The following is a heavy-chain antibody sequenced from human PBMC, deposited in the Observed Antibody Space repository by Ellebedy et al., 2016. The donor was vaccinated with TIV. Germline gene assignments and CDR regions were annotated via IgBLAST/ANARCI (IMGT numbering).Heavy chain of an antibody. CDR2: INHSGST. CDR1: GGSFSDYY. J-gene: IGHJ2*01. Sequence: GSLRLSCAVYGGSFSDYYWSWIRQPLGKGLEWIGEINHSGSTNYNPSLKSRVTISVDTSKNQFSLKLSSVTAADTAVFYCARRVTTTIRANWYFDLWGRGTLVTVSS. CDR3: ARRVTTTIRANWYFDL. V-gene: IGHV4-34*01. D-gene: IGHD4-17*01.